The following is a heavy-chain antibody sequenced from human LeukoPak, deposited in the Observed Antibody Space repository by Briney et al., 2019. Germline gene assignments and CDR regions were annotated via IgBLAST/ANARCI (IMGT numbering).Heavy chain of an antibody. D-gene: IGHD6-13*01. CDR2: INQDGSAQ. Sequence: GGSLRLSSAASGFTFSHYYMTWVRQAPGKGLEWVANINQDGSAQYYVDSVKGRFTISRDNAKNSQYLQMNSLRAEDTAVYYCARNPNRGTFDIWGQGTMVIVSS. CDR1: GFTFSHYY. V-gene: IGHV3-7*01. J-gene: IGHJ3*02. CDR3: ARNPNRGTFDI.